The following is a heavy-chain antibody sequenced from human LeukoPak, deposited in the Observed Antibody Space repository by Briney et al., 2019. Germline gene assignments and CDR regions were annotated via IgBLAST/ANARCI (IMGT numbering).Heavy chain of an antibody. V-gene: IGHV3-30*04. Sequence: GGSLRLSCAASGFTFSTYAMHWVRQAPGKGLECVAVISYDGSNKYYADSVKGRFTISRDSSKNTLYLQMNSLRPEDTAVYYCARVSGNYQFDYWGQGTLVTVS. CDR3: ARVSGNYQFDY. CDR1: GFTFSTYA. CDR2: ISYDGSNK. D-gene: IGHD1-26*01. J-gene: IGHJ4*02.